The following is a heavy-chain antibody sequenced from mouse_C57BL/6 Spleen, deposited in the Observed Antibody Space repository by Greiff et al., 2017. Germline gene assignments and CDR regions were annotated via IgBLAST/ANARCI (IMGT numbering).Heavy chain of an antibody. Sequence: QVQLKESGAELVRPGASVTLSCKASGYTFTDYEMHWVKQTPVHGLEWIGAIDPETGGTAYNQKFKGKAILTADTSSSTAYMELRSLTSEDSAVYYCTRHYYGSLDYWGQGTTLTVSS. J-gene: IGHJ2*01. CDR2: IDPETGGT. CDR3: TRHYYGSLDY. D-gene: IGHD1-1*01. V-gene: IGHV1-15*01. CDR1: GYTFTDYE.